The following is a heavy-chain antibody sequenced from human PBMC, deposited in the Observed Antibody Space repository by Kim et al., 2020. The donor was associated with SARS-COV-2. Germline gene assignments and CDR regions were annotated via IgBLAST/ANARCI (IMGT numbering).Heavy chain of an antibody. CDR3: AKRSGSFSRYYGMDV. J-gene: IGHJ6*02. V-gene: IGHV3-23*01. Sequence: GGSLRLSCAASGFTFSSYAMSWVRQAPGKGLEWVSAISGSGGSTYYADSVKGRFTISRDNSKNTLYLQMNSLRAEDTAVYYCAKRSGSFSRYYGMDVWGQGTTVTVSS. D-gene: IGHD1-26*01. CDR1: GFTFSSYA. CDR2: ISGSGGST.